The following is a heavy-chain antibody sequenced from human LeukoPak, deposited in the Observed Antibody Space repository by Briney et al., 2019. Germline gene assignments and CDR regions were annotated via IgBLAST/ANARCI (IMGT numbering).Heavy chain of an antibody. CDR1: GFTFSSYS. D-gene: IGHD6-19*01. Sequence: GGSLRLSCAASGFTFSSYSMNWVRQAPGKGLEWVSSLSSSSSYIYYADSVKGRFTISRDNAKNSLYLQMNSLRAEDTAVYYCARDRRSSGWYYFDYWGQGTLVTVSS. J-gene: IGHJ4*02. V-gene: IGHV3-21*01. CDR3: ARDRRSSGWYYFDY. CDR2: LSSSSSYI.